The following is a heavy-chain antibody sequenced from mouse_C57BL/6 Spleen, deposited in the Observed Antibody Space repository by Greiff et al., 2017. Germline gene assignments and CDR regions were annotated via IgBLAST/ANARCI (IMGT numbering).Heavy chain of an antibody. CDR1: GFTFSDYG. D-gene: IGHD2-2*01. CDR3: AGEGPMVPSGAMDY. Sequence: EVLLVESGGCLVKPGGSLKLSCAASGFTFSDYGMHWVRQAPEKGLEWVAYISSGSSTIYYADTVKGRFTISRDNAKNTLFLQMTSLRSEDTAMYYCAGEGPMVPSGAMDYWGQGTSVTNSS. V-gene: IGHV5-17*01. CDR2: ISSGSSTI. J-gene: IGHJ4*01.